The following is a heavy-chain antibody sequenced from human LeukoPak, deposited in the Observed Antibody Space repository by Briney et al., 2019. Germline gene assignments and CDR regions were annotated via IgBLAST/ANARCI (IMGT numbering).Heavy chain of an antibody. CDR2: IKQDGSEK. Sequence: GGSLRLSCAASGFTFSSYWMSWVRQAPGKGLEWVANIKQDGSEKYYVDSVKGRFTISRDNAKNSLYLQMNSLRAEDTAVYYCAKVQEDSSSWYGSTSFDYWGQGTLVTVSS. V-gene: IGHV3-7*03. CDR3: AKVQEDSSSWYGSTSFDY. CDR1: GFTFSSYW. J-gene: IGHJ4*02. D-gene: IGHD6-13*01.